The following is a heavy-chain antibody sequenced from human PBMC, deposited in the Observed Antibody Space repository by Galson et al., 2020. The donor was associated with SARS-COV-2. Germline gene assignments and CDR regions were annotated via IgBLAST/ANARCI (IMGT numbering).Heavy chain of an antibody. J-gene: IGHJ3*02. D-gene: IGHD6-6*01. CDR3: AREIYSTWSAFDI. V-gene: IGHV4-61*09. CDR1: GGSISSGNYY. Sequence: SETLSLTCTVSGGSISSGNYYWSWIRQPAGKGLEWIGHVYASERANYNPSLRSRVSISVDTSTNQFSLNLRSVSAADTAVYYCAREIYSTWSAFDIWGQGTIVTVSS. CDR2: VYASERA.